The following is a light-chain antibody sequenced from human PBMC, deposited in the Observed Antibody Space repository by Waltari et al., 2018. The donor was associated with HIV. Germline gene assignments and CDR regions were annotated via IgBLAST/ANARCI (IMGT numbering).Light chain of an antibody. CDR1: QSISTW. V-gene: IGKV1-5*03. CDR2: KAS. J-gene: IGKJ1*01. Sequence: DIQMTQSPSTLSASVGDRATITCRASQSISTWLAWYQQIPGKAPKVLIYKASTLKSGVPSRFSGSGSGTEFTLTISSLQPDDFATYYCHQYNSFPWTFGQGTKVEIK. CDR3: HQYNSFPWT.